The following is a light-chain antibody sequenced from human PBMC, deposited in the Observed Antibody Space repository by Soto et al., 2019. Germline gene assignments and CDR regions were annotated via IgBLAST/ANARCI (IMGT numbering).Light chain of an antibody. CDR1: QSISGW. CDR3: QQRSNWPSIT. J-gene: IGKJ5*01. V-gene: IGKV1-5*01. CDR2: DVS. Sequence: DIQMTQSPSTLSASVGDRVTITCRASQSISGWLAWYQQKPGKAPKLLIYDVSSLESGVPSRFSGSGSGTEFTLAISSLQPDDFAVYYCQQRSNWPSITFGQGTRLEIK.